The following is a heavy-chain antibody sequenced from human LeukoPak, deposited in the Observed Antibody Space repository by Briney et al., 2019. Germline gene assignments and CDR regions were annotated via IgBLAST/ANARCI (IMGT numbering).Heavy chain of an antibody. D-gene: IGHD3-22*01. CDR1: GFTFSTYW. CDR2: IKEDGSDK. V-gene: IGHV3-7*03. J-gene: IGHJ4*02. Sequence: GGSLRLSCAASGFTFSTYWMTWVRQAPGKGLEWVANIKEDGSDKYYVDSVKGRFTISRDNAKNSLYLQMSSLRAEDTAMYYCARDRDYYDSSGYYLFDYWGQGTLVTVSS. CDR3: ARDRDYYDSSGYYLFDY.